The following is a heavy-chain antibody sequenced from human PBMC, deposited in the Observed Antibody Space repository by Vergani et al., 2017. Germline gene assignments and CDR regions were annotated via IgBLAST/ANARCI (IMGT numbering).Heavy chain of an antibody. CDR1: GYTFTGYY. D-gene: IGHD6-6*01. Sequence: QVQLVQSGAEVKKPGASVKVSCKASGYTFTGYYMHWVRQAPGQGLEWMGWINPNSGGTNYAQKFQGRVTMTRDTSISTAYMELGRLRSDDTAVYYCASVHESIEYSSSSGDYYYYYMDVWGKGTTVTVSS. CDR3: ASVHESIEYSSSSGDYYYYYMDV. CDR2: INPNSGGT. V-gene: IGHV1-2*02. J-gene: IGHJ6*03.